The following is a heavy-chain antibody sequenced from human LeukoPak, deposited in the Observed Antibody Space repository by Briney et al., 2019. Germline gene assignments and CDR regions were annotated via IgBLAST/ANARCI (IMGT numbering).Heavy chain of an antibody. J-gene: IGHJ4*02. CDR3: AKDRTFEEYSFDF. CDR1: GFTFNNYG. V-gene: IGHV3-30*02. CDR2: IRFDGSYK. Sequence: GGSLRLSCAASGFTFNNYGMHWVRQAPGKGLEWVTFIRFDGSYKLYTDSVEGRFAISRDNSKSTLYLQMTSLRPEDTALYYCAKDRTFEEYSFDFWGQGTLVTVSS. D-gene: IGHD3-10*01.